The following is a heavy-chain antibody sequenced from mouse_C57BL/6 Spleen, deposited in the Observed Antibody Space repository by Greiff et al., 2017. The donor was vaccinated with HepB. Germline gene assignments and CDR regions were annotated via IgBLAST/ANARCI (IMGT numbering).Heavy chain of an antibody. CDR2: IDPEDGVT. CDR1: GFNIKDYY. CDR3: ALGFAY. J-gene: IGHJ3*01. Sequence: VQLQQSGAELVKPGASVKLSCTASGFNIKDYYMHWVKQRTEQGLEWIGRIDPEDGVTKYAPKFQDKATIPADPSSTTAYLQLRILTSENTAGYYCALGFAYWGQGTLVTVSA. V-gene: IGHV14-2*01.